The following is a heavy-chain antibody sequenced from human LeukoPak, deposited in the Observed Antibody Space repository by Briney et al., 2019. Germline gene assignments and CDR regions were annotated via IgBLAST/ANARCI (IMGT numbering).Heavy chain of an antibody. J-gene: IGHJ5*02. CDR1: GGSTSSGGYS. V-gene: IGHV4-30-2*01. Sequence: SQTLSLTCAVSGGSTSSGGYSWSWIRQPPGKGLEWIGYIYHSGSTYYNPSLKSRVTISVDRSKNQFSLKLSSVTAADTAVYYCARAFTMVRGVIKNWFDPWGQGTLVTVSS. CDR3: ARAFTMVRGVIKNWFDP. D-gene: IGHD3-10*01. CDR2: IYHSGST.